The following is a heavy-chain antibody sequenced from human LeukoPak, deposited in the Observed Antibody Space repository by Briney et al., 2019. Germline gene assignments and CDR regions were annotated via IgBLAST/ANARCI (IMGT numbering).Heavy chain of an antibody. CDR3: ARYCSSTSCYKAEDY. CDR1: GYTFTSYG. J-gene: IGHJ4*02. V-gene: IGHV1-18*01. D-gene: IGHD2-2*02. CDR2: ISAFNGNT. Sequence: ASVKVSCKASGYTFTSYGIIWVRQAPGQGPEWMGWISAFNGNTNYAQKLQGRVTMTTDTSTSTAYMELRSLRSDDTAVYYCARYCSSTSCYKAEDYWGQGTLVTVSS.